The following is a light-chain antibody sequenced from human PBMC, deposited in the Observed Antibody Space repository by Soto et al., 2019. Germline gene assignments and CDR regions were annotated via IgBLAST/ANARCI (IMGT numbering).Light chain of an antibody. V-gene: IGKV3-20*01. Sequence: EIVLTQSPTTLSLSPGERATLSCRASQSVSSNYLAWYQHKPGQGPRLLMYGASNRATGIPDRFSGSGYGTDFSLSISRLEPEDFAVYFCQQYGSSPYTFGQGNKLEIK. CDR3: QQYGSSPYT. J-gene: IGKJ2*01. CDR1: QSVSSNY. CDR2: GAS.